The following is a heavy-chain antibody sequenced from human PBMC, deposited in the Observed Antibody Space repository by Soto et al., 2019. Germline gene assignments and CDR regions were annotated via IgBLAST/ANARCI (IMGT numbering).Heavy chain of an antibody. V-gene: IGHV3-23*01. Sequence: PGWSLRLSCAASGFTFSSYAMSWVRQAPGKGQEWVSAISGSGGSTYYADSVKGRFTISRDNSKNTLYLQMNSLRAEDTAVYYCARADGSYFSFGFDPWGQGTLVTVSS. J-gene: IGHJ5*02. D-gene: IGHD1-26*01. CDR3: ARADGSYFSFGFDP. CDR2: ISGSGGST. CDR1: GFTFSSYA.